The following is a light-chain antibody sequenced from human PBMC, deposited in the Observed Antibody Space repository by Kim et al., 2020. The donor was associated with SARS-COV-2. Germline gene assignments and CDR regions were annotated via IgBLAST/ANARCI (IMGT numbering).Light chain of an antibody. V-gene: IGLV1-47*01. J-gene: IGLJ3*02. CDR1: SSNIGSNY. Sequence: ELTQPPSASGIPGQRVTISCSGSSSNIGSNYVYWYQQLPGTAPKLLIYRNNQRPSGVPDRFSGSKSGTSASLAISGLRSEDEADYYCAAWDDSLSGSWVFGGGTKLTVL. CDR2: RNN. CDR3: AAWDDSLSGSWV.